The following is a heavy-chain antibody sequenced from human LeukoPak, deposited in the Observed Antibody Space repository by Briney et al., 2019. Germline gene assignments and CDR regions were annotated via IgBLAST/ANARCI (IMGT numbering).Heavy chain of an antibody. Sequence: GGSLRLSCAASGFTFSSYWMSWVRQAPGKGLEWVANIKQDGSEKYYADSVKGRFTISRDNAKNSLYLQMNSLRAEDTAVYCCAIGTTGGFDYWGQGTLVTVSS. CDR1: GFTFSSYW. V-gene: IGHV3-7*01. CDR3: AIGTTGGFDY. D-gene: IGHD1-1*01. CDR2: IKQDGSEK. J-gene: IGHJ4*02.